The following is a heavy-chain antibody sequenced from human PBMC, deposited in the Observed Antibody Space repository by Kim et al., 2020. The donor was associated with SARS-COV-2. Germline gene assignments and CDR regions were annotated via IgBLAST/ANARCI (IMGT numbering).Heavy chain of an antibody. Sequence: SPSDARSGKGRVTSSRANAKNTLYLQMNRLRAEDTAVYYCARGGSGSLDYWGQGTLVTVSS. CDR3: ARGGSGSLDY. J-gene: IGHJ4*02. V-gene: IGHV3-74*01. D-gene: IGHD3-16*01. CDR2: SP.